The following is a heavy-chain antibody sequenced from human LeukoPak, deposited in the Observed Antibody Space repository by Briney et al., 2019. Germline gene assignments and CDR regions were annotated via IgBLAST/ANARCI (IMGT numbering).Heavy chain of an antibody. D-gene: IGHD3-10*01. CDR1: GGSISSYY. CDR3: ARSFGELTPFFDY. CDR2: IYYSGST. Sequence: PSETLSLTCTVSGGSISSYYWSWIRQPPGKGLEWIGYIYYSGSTNYNPSLKSRVTISVDTSKNQFSLKLSSVTAADTAVYYCARSFGELTPFFDYWGQGTLVTVSS. J-gene: IGHJ4*02. V-gene: IGHV4-59*01.